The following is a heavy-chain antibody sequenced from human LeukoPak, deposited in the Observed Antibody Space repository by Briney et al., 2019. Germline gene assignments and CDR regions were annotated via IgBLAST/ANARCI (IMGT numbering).Heavy chain of an antibody. CDR2: IYYSGST. Sequence: SETLSLTCTVSGGSISSSSYYWGWIRQPPGKGLEWIGSIYYSGSTYYNPSLKSRVTISVDTSKNQFSLKLSSVTAADTAVYYCARDPTYYYDSSGSRPYGMDVWGQGTTVTVSS. J-gene: IGHJ6*02. CDR1: GGSISSSSYY. V-gene: IGHV4-39*07. CDR3: ARDPTYYYDSSGSRPYGMDV. D-gene: IGHD3-22*01.